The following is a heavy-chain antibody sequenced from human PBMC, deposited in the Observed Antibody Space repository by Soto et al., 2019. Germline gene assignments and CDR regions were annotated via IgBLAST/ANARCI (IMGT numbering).Heavy chain of an antibody. J-gene: IGHJ4*02. CDR3: AMTVGATSWNFDY. D-gene: IGHD1-26*01. Sequence: QVQLVESGGGVVQPGRSLRLSCAASGFNMHWVRQAPGKGLEWVAVISYDGSNEYYADSVKGRFSISRDNCKNTLYLQMNSLRAEDTAVYYCAMTVGATSWNFDYWGQGTLVTVSS. V-gene: IGHV3-30-3*01. CDR2: ISYDGSNE. CDR1: GFN.